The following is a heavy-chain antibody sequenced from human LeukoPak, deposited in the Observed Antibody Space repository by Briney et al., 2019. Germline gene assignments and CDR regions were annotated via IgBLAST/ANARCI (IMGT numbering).Heavy chain of an antibody. D-gene: IGHD3-10*01. V-gene: IGHV4-39*07. CDR1: GGSISSNSYY. CDR3: ARAVFSRAWNMVRGVIIGYFDY. J-gene: IGHJ4*02. Sequence: KASETLSLTCTVSGGSISSNSYYWDWIRQPSGKGLEWIGTIYYSGSTYYNPSLKSRVTISVDTSKNQFSLKLSSVTAADTAVYYCARAVFSRAWNMVRGVIIGYFDYWGQRTLVTVSS. CDR2: IYYSGST.